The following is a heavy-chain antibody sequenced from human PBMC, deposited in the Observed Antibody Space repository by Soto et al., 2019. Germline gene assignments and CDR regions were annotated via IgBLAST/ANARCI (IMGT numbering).Heavy chain of an antibody. J-gene: IGHJ5*02. CDR3: ARGDDYDILT. Sequence: PSETLSLTCAVSGGSISSGGYSWSWIRQPPGKGLEWIGYIYHSGSTYYNPSLKSRVTISVDRSKNQFSLKLSSVTAADTAVYYCARGDDYDILTWGQGTLVTVSS. CDR1: GGSISSGGYS. CDR2: IYHSGST. V-gene: IGHV4-30-2*01. D-gene: IGHD3-9*01.